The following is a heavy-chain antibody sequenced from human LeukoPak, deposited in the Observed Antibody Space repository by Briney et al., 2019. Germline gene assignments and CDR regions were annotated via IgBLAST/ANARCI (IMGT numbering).Heavy chain of an antibody. V-gene: IGHV3-48*01. D-gene: IGHD6-13*01. CDR1: GFTFSSYS. J-gene: IGHJ6*03. Sequence: GGSLRLSCAASGFTFSSYSMNWVRQAPGKGLEWVSYISSSSTIYYADSVKGRFTISRDNAKNSLYLQMNSLRAEDTAVYYCARDSSSWFRYYSMDVWGKGTTVTVSS. CDR2: ISSSSTI. CDR3: ARDSSSWFRYYSMDV.